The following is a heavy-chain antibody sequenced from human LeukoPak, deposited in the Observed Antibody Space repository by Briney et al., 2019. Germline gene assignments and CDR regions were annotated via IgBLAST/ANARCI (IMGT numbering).Heavy chain of an antibody. V-gene: IGHV1-2*02. CDR2: INHNGGGT. CDR3: ARVNMYYDFWCGYYSRPTASLDY. J-gene: IGHJ4*02. D-gene: IGHD3-3*01. Sequence: ASVKVSCKASGYTFTGYYMHWVRQAPGKGLEWMGWINHNGGGTNYAQKFKGRVTMTRDTSISTPYLELSRLRSDDTAVYYCARVNMYYDFWCGYYSRPTASLDYWGQGGLVTVSS. CDR1: GYTFTGYY.